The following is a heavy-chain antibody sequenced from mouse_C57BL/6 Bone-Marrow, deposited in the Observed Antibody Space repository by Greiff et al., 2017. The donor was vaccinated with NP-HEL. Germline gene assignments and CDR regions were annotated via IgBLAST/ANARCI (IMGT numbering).Heavy chain of an antibody. CDR2: INPNNGGT. Sequence: VQLQQSGPELVKPGASVKISCKASGYTFTDYYMNWVKQSHGKSLEWIGDINPNNGGTSYNQKFKGKATLTVDKSSSTAYMELRSLTSEDSAVYYCARRENYPYAMDYWGQGTSVTVSS. CDR1: GYTFTDYY. CDR3: ARRENYPYAMDY. D-gene: IGHD2-1*01. V-gene: IGHV1-26*01. J-gene: IGHJ4*01.